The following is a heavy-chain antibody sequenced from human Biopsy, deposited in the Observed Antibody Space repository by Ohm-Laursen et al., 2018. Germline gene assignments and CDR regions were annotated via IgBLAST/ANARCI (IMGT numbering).Heavy chain of an antibody. V-gene: IGHV4-59*11. Sequence: SETLSLTWTVSGGSFTGHYWTWIRQPPGKGLEWIGHISHTGYTSYKSSLKSRVTTSLDTSRKHFSLRLTSLAAADTAVYYCARGSNEYGGLYFPHWGQGTLVTVSS. CDR1: GGSFTGHY. J-gene: IGHJ1*01. D-gene: IGHD4-23*01. CDR3: ARGSNEYGGLYFPH. CDR2: ISHTGYT.